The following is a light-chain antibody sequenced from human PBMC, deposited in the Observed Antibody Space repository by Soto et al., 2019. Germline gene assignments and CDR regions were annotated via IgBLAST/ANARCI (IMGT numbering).Light chain of an antibody. J-gene: IGKJ2*01. CDR1: RSIFSY. V-gene: IGKV1-39*01. CDR2: AAS. Sequence: DIQMTQSPSSLSASIGVRVTITCRASRSIFSYLNWYQQRPGKGPELLIYAASSLQSGVPSRVSGSGSGTDFTLTISSLQPEDSATYYCQQSYDTPYTFGQGTKLEIK. CDR3: QQSYDTPYT.